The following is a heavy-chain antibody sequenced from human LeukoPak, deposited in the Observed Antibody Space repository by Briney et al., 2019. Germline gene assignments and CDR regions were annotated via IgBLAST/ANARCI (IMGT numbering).Heavy chain of an antibody. Sequence: GGPLRLSCAASGFTFSSYSMNWVRRAPGKGLEWVSYISSSSSTIYYADSVKGRFTISRDNAKNSLYLQMNSLRAEDTAVYYCARGNGYNLDAFDIWGQGTMVTVSS. CDR2: ISSSSSTI. V-gene: IGHV3-48*01. CDR3: ARGNGYNLDAFDI. CDR1: GFTFSSYS. J-gene: IGHJ3*02. D-gene: IGHD5-24*01.